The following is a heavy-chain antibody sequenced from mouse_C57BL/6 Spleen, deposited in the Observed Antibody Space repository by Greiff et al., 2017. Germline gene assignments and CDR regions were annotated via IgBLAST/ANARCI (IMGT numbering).Heavy chain of an antibody. D-gene: IGHD1-1*01. J-gene: IGHJ2*01. CDR3: TRDQFITTVVPYFDY. CDR2: ISSGGDYI. Sequence: EVQLQESGEGLVKPGGSLKLSCAASGFTFSSYAMSWVRQTPEKRLEWVAYISSGGDYIYYADTVKGRFTISRDNARNTLYLQMSSLKSENTAMXYWTRDQFITTVVPYFDYWGQGTTLTVSS. V-gene: IGHV5-9-1*02. CDR1: GFTFSSYA.